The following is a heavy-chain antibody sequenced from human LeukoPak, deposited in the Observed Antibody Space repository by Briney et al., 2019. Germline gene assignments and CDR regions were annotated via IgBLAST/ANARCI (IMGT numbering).Heavy chain of an antibody. CDR1: GYTLTELS. J-gene: IGHJ6*02. Sequence: ASVKVSRKVSGYTLTELSMHWVRQAPGKGLEWMGGFDPEDGETIYAQKFQGRVTMTEDSSTDTAYMELSSLRSEDTAVYYCATVGMYCSSTSRYRPVYYYGMDVWGQGTTVTVSS. V-gene: IGHV1-24*01. CDR3: ATVGMYCSSTSRYRPVYYYGMDV. D-gene: IGHD2-2*02. CDR2: FDPEDGET.